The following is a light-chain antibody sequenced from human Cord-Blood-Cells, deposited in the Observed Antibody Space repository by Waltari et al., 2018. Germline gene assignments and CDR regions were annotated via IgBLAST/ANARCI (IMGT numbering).Light chain of an antibody. CDR1: PNDVGGYNH. Sequence: QSALTQPASVSGSPGQSITISCTGSPNDVGGYNHVSWYQHQPGKVPKLLIYDVTNRPSGVSHRFSGSKSDNTASLTISGLQVEDEADYYCSSYTISSTLIFGGGTKLTVL. J-gene: IGLJ2*01. V-gene: IGLV2-14*03. CDR3: SSYTISSTLI. CDR2: DVT.